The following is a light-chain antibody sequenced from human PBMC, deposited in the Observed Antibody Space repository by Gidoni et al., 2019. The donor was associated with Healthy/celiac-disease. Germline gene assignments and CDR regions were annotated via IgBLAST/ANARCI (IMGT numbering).Light chain of an antibody. CDR1: SSNIGAGYD. J-gene: IGLJ2*01. CDR2: GNS. V-gene: IGLV1-40*01. Sequence: SVLTQPPSVSGAPGQRVTISCTGSSSNIGAGYDVHWYPQLPGTAPKLLIYGNSNRPSGVPDRFSGSKSGTSASLAITGLQAEDEADYYCQSYDSSLSGSVVFGGGTKLTVL. CDR3: QSYDSSLSGSVV.